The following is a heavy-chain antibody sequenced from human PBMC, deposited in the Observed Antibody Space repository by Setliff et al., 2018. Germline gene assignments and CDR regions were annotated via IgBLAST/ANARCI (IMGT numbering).Heavy chain of an antibody. CDR1: GYTFNSYG. V-gene: IGHV1-18*01. CDR3: ARSGKFGMRFWFDQ. Sequence: ASVKVSCKASGYTFNSYGITWVRQAPGQGLEWMGWISCYDGNTRYARKIQGRATMTTDTSTTTAYMELRSLTSDDTAVYYCARSGKFGMRFWFDQWGQGTLVTVSS. CDR2: ISCYDGNT. D-gene: IGHD1-26*01. J-gene: IGHJ5*02.